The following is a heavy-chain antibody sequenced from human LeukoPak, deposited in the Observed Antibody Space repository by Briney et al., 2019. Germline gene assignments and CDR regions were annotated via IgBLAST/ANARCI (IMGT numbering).Heavy chain of an antibody. Sequence: GGFLRLSCAASGFTFSSYAMSWVRQAPGKGREWVSAISGSGGSTYYADSVKGRFTISRDNSKNTLYLQMNGLRAEDTAVYYCAKENWNYWFDPWGQGTLVTVSS. CDR1: GFTFSSYA. V-gene: IGHV3-23*01. CDR2: ISGSGGST. CDR3: AKENWNYWFDP. J-gene: IGHJ5*02. D-gene: IGHD1-7*01.